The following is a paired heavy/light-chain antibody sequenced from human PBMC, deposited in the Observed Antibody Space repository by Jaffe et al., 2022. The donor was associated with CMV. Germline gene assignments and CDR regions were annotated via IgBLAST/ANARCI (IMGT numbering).Light chain of an antibody. V-gene: IGKV3-20*01. CDR2: RTS. CDR3: QLYGDSQWT. J-gene: IGKJ1*01. CDR1: QSVSSTSY. Sequence: EIVLTQSPGTLSLSPGERATLSCRAGQSVSSTSYLTWYQQKPGQAPRLVIYRTSSRATGIPDRFSGRGSGTDFTLTISRLEPEDFAVYFCQLYGDSQWTFGQGTRVDIK.
Heavy chain of an antibody. CDR1: GYTFTTYY. Sequence: QAQLVQSGPEMKKPGASVKVSCKASGYTFTTYYVQWVRRAPGQGLEWVAIINPSGGRTNIAQKFLGRVTVTGVTSTSTVYMELTGLKPDDTAVYYCARGFYSADVWGQGTTVTVSS. J-gene: IGHJ6*02. V-gene: IGHV1-46*01. CDR3: ARGFYSADV. D-gene: IGHD4-4*01. CDR2: INPSGGRT.